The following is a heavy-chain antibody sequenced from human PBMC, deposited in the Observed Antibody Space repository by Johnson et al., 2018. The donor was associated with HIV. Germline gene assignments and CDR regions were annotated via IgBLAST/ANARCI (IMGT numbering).Heavy chain of an antibody. J-gene: IGHJ3*01. D-gene: IGHD5-18*01. V-gene: IGHV3-33*01. CDR2: IWYDGSNK. CDR3: AREKAWIQMWDDAVDV. CDR1: GFTFSSYG. Sequence: QVQLVESGGGVVQPGRSLRLSCAASGFTFSSYGMHWVRQAPGKGLEWVAVIWYDGSNKYYADSVKGRFTISRDDPKNTVYLQMNSLRGEDTTVYYCAREKAWIQMWDDAVDVWGQGTVVTVSP.